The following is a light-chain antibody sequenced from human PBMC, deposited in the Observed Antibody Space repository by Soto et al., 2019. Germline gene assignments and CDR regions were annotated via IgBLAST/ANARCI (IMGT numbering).Light chain of an antibody. CDR2: GAS. CDR1: QSVGTN. CDR3: QQLNYWPRIT. Sequence: DIVMTQSPGTLSVSPGERATLSCRASQSVGTNLAWYQQRPGQAPRLLVYGASTRASGIPPRFSGSGSGTDFTLTIGSLQSEDFAVYYCQQLNYWPRITFGQGTRLEIK. V-gene: IGKV3-15*01. J-gene: IGKJ5*01.